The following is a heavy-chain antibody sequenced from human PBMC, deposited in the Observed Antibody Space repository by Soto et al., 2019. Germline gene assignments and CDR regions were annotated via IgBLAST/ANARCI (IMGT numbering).Heavy chain of an antibody. J-gene: IGHJ4*02. CDR1: GGSISSGDYY. CDR3: ARRIVATETFDY. V-gene: IGHV4-30-4*01. D-gene: IGHD5-12*01. CDR2: IYYSGTT. Sequence: PSETLSLTCTVSGGSISSGDYYWSWVRQPPGKGLEWIAYIYYSGTTYYNPSLKSRVTMSRDTSKNQFSLKLESVTAADTAVYYCARRIVATETFDYWGQGTPVTVSS.